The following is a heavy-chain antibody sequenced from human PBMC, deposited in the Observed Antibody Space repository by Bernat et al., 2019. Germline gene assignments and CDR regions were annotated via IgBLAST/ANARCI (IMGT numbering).Heavy chain of an antibody. V-gene: IGHV4-39*01. CDR1: GGSISSSSYY. Sequence: QLQLQESGPGLVKPSETLSLTCTVSGGSISSSSYYWGWIRQPPGKGLEWIGSIYYSGSTYYNPSLKSRVTISVDTSKNQFSLKLSSVTAADTAVYYCAWLGRGYSGYDRPSWGQGTLVTVSS. CDR3: AWLGRGYSGYDRPS. J-gene: IGHJ4*02. CDR2: IYYSGST. D-gene: IGHD5-12*01.